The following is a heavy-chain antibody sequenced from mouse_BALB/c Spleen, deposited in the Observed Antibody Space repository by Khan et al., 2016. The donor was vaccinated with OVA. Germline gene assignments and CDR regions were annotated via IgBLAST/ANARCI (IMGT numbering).Heavy chain of an antibody. CDR1: GYTFTSYW. Sequence: EVQLQQSGTVLARPGTSVKMSCKASGYTFTSYWMHWVKQRPGQGLEWIGAIYPGNSDTSYNQKFKGKAKLTAVTPTSTAYMELSSLTNEDSAVYYCTRVCCLFACWSQGTLVTVSA. CDR3: TRVCCLFAC. J-gene: IGHJ3*01. V-gene: IGHV1-5*01. CDR2: IYPGNSDT.